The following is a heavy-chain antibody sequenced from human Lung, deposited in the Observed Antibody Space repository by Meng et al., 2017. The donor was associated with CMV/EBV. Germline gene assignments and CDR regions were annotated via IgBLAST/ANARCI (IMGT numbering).Heavy chain of an antibody. CDR1: GYTFTSYG. J-gene: IGHJ5*02. CDR2: ISTYNGNT. V-gene: IGHV1-18*04. D-gene: IGHD3-3*01. Sequence: ASVXVSXKASGYTFTSYGINWVRQAPGQGLEWMAWISTYNGNTYYAQKFQGRVTLTTDTSTGAAYMELRSLRSDDTAVYYCARDWRLMNAQPNWFDPWGQGTLVTVSS. CDR3: ARDWRLMNAQPNWFDP.